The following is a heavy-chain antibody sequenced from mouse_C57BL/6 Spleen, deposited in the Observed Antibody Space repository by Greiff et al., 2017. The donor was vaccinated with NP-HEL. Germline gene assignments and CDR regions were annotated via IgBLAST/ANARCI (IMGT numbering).Heavy chain of an antibody. D-gene: IGHD2-3*01. J-gene: IGHJ3*01. CDR3: VRDGYYCFAY. Sequence: EVKLVESGGGLVQPKGSLKLSCAASGFSFNTYAMNWVRQAPGKGLEWVARIRSKSNNYATYYADSVKDRFTISRDDSESMLYLQMNNLKTEDTAMYYCVRDGYYCFAYWGQGTLVTVSA. CDR1: GFSFNTYA. V-gene: IGHV10-1*01. CDR2: IRSKSNNYAT.